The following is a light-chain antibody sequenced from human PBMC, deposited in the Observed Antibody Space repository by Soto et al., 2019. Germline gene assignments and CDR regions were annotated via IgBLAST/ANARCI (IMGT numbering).Light chain of an antibody. Sequence: EIVMTHSPGTLSSSPCERATLSFSASQSVSSSYLAWYQQKPGQPPRLLIYDSSTRATGFPDRFSGSGSGTDFTLTISRLEPEDFAVYYCQQYGSSPPAFGQGTRLENK. V-gene: IGKV3-20*01. CDR2: DSS. CDR1: QSVSSSY. J-gene: IGKJ5*01. CDR3: QQYGSSPPA.